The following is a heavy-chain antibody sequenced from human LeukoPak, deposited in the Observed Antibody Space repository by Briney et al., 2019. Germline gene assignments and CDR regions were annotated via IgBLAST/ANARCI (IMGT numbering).Heavy chain of an antibody. V-gene: IGHV4-39*01. CDR2: IYYSGST. CDR3: ARQTFYDILTED. CDR1: GGSFSGYY. D-gene: IGHD3-9*01. Sequence: PSETLSLTCAVYGGSFSGYYWGWIRQPPGKGLEWIGSIYYSGSTYYNPSLKSRVTISVDTSKNQFSLKLSSVTAADTAVYYCARQTFYDILTEDWGQGTLVTVSS. J-gene: IGHJ4*02.